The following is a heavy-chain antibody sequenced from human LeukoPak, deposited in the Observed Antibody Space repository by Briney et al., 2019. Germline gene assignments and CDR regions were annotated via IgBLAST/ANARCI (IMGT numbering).Heavy chain of an antibody. CDR1: GYTFTAYY. J-gene: IGHJ5*02. CDR2: INPSGGST. D-gene: IGHD3-10*01. V-gene: IGHV1-46*01. Sequence: ASVKVSCTASGYTFTAYYMHWVRQAPGQGLEWMGIINPSGGSTSYAQKFQGRVTMTRDTSTSTVYMELRSLRSEDTAVYYCARDFMKGRRQTYANWFDPWGQGTLVTVSS. CDR3: ARDFMKGRRQTYANWFDP.